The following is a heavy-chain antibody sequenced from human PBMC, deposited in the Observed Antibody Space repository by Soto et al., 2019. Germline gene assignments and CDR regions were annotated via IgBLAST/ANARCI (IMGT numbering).Heavy chain of an antibody. CDR1: GGSISSGGYY. V-gene: IGHV4-31*02. J-gene: IGHJ4*02. Sequence: LSLTXTVSGGSISSGGYYWSWIRKHPGKGLEWIGYIYYSGSTYYNPSLKSRVTISVDTSKNQFSLKLSSVTAADTAVYYCARDVAAAGDYFDYWGQGTLVTVSS. D-gene: IGHD6-13*01. CDR2: IYYSGST. CDR3: ARDVAAAGDYFDY.